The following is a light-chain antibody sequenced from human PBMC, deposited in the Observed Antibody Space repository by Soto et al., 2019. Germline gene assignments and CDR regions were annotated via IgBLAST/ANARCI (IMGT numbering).Light chain of an antibody. CDR2: LEGSGSY. J-gene: IGLJ3*02. V-gene: IGLV4-60*02. CDR1: CGHSIYI. CDR3: ETWDRNTWV. Sequence: QPVLTQSSSASASLGSSVKLTCTLSCGHSIYIIAWHQQQPGKAPRYLMKLEGSGSYNKGSGVPDRFSGSSSGADRYLTISNLQFEDEADYYCETWDRNTWVFGGGTKLTVL.